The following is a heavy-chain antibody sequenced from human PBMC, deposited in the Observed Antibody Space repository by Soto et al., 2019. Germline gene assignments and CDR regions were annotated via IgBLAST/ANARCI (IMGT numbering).Heavy chain of an antibody. D-gene: IGHD6-13*01. Sequence: ASVKVSCKASGYTFTSYYMHWVRQAPGQGLEWMGIINPSGGSTSYAQKFQGRVTMTRDTSTSTVYMELSSLRSEDTAVYYCASGLNGYSSSWYPQGYYYYGMDVWGQATTVTVSS. CDR3: ASGLNGYSSSWYPQGYYYYGMDV. CDR1: GYTFTSYY. J-gene: IGHJ6*02. V-gene: IGHV1-46*01. CDR2: INPSGGST.